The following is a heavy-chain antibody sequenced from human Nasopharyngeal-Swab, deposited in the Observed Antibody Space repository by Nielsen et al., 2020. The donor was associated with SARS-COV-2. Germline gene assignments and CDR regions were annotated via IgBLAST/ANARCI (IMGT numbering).Heavy chain of an antibody. CDR1: GYNFTTYW. Sequence: GESLKISCKGSGYNFTTYWIGWVRQMPGKGLEGMGIIYPGDSDTRYSPSFQGQVTISANKSISTAYLQWSSLKASDTAMYYCARRGYGGSGSYYFYYYMDVWGKGTTVTVSS. CDR3: ARRGYGGSGSYYFYYYMDV. J-gene: IGHJ6*03. CDR2: IYPGDSDT. D-gene: IGHD4-23*01. V-gene: IGHV5-51*01.